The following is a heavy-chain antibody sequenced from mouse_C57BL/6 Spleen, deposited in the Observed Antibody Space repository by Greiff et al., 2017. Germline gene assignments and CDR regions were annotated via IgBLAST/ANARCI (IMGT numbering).Heavy chain of an antibody. V-gene: IGHV1-53*01. J-gene: IGHJ4*01. CDR2: INPSNGGT. Sequence: QVQLQQPGTELVKPGASVKLSCKASGYTFTSYWMHWVKQRPGQGLEWIGNINPSNGGTNYNEKFKSKATLTLDKSSSTAYMQLSSLTSEDSAVYYCARSAPVTAYAMDYWGQGTSVTVSS. CDR3: ARSAPVTAYAMDY. D-gene: IGHD2-2*01. CDR1: GYTFTSYW.